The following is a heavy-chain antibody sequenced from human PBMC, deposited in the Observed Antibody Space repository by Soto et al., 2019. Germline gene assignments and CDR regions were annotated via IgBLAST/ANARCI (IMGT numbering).Heavy chain of an antibody. CDR2: ISGSDGKT. Sequence: DVQLLESGGGLVQPGGSLRLSCAASGFSFSSYAMSWVRQAPGKGLEWVSTISGSDGKTFYADSVKGRFSISRDTSKNKIYLQMNSLRADDTAVYYCASWSYLDYWGQGTRVTVSS. D-gene: IGHD3-3*01. CDR3: ASWSYLDY. J-gene: IGHJ4*02. V-gene: IGHV3-23*01. CDR1: GFSFSSYA.